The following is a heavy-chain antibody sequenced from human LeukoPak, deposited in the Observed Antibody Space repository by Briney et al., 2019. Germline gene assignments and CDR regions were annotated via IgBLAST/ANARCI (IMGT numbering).Heavy chain of an antibody. J-gene: IGHJ6*02. Sequence: SETLSLTCTVSGGSISSYYWSWIRRPPGKGLEWIGYIYYSGSTNYNPSLKSRVTISVDTSKNQFSLKLSSVTAADTAVYYCARDNWNYGSSMDVWGQGTTVTVSS. V-gene: IGHV4-59*01. D-gene: IGHD1-7*01. CDR2: IYYSGST. CDR1: GGSISSYY. CDR3: ARDNWNYGSSMDV.